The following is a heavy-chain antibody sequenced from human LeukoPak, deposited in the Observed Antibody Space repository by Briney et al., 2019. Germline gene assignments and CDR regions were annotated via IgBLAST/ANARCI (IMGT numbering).Heavy chain of an antibody. CDR2: ISSYGGST. CDR1: GFTFRNYG. CDR3: VKDLYSYSFDY. Sequence: GGALRLSCSASGFTFRNYGMHWVRQAPGKGLEYVSTISSYGGSTYYADLVKGRFTISRDNSKHTPYLQMSSLRAEDTPVYYCVKDLYSYSFDYWGQGTLVTVSS. J-gene: IGHJ4*02. D-gene: IGHD2-8*01. V-gene: IGHV3-64D*09.